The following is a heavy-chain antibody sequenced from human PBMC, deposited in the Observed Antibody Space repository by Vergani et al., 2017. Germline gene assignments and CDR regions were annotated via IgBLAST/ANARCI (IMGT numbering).Heavy chain of an antibody. CDR1: GFTFSSYA. CDR2: VSGSGGST. CDR3: AKDLAAHDYGDQRGY. V-gene: IGHV3-23*01. Sequence: EVQLLESGGGLVQPGGSLRLSCAASGFTFSSYAMSWVRQAPGKGLEWVSAVSGSGGSTYYADSVKGRFTISRDNSKNTLYLQMTSLRAEDTAVYYCAKDLAAHDYGDQRGYWGQGTLVTVSS. D-gene: IGHD4-17*01. J-gene: IGHJ4*02.